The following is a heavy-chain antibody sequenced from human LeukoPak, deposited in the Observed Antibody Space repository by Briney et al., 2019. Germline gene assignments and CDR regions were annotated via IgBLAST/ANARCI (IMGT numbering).Heavy chain of an antibody. CDR2: IRTRANNYAT. CDR3: TSPITIFGVVTKNY. D-gene: IGHD3-3*01. J-gene: IGHJ4*02. Sequence: PGGSLRLSCAASEFNLSGSTIHWVRQASAKGLEWLGRIRTRANNYATTYAASVKGRFTISRDDSKNMVYLQMNSLKTEDTAVYYCTSPITIFGVVTKNYWGQGTLVTVSS. CDR1: EFNLSGST. V-gene: IGHV3-73*01.